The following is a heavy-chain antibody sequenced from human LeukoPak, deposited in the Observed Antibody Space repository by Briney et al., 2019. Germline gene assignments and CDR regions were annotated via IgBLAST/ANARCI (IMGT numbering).Heavy chain of an antibody. CDR2: RGCT. CDR3: ARARRHYYGSGSSLTPWPADMDV. J-gene: IGHJ6*02. CDR1: GGSISNDF. V-gene: IGHV4-59*13. D-gene: IGHD3-10*01. Sequence: SETLSLTCTVSGGSISNDFWTWLPQPPGKGLEWIGYRGCTNYNPSLKSRGTLSVYTSKNHLSVKLTSVTAADTAVYYCARARRHYYGSGSSLTPWPADMDVWGQGITVTVSS.